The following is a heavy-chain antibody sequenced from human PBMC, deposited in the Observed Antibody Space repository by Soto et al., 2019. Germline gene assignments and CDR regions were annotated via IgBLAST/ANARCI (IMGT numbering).Heavy chain of an antibody. CDR2: IYHSGST. Sequence: PSETLSLTCTVSGDSISSGDYSWSWIRQPPGKGLEWIGYIYHSGSTYYNPSLKSRVTISVDRSKNQFSLNLASVTAADTAVYYCARGYCSGGSCYSPYYYAMDLWGQGTTVTVSS. J-gene: IGHJ6*02. D-gene: IGHD2-15*01. V-gene: IGHV4-30-2*01. CDR3: ARGYCSGGSCYSPYYYAMDL. CDR1: GDSISSGDYS.